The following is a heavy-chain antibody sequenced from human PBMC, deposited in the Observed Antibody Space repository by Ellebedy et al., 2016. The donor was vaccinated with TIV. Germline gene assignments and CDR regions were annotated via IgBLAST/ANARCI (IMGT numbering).Heavy chain of an antibody. CDR2: FDPEDGET. CDR1: GYTLTELS. Sequence: ASVKVSXXVSGYTLTELSMHWVRQAPGKGLEWMGGFDPEDGETIYAQKFQGRVTMTEDTSTDTAYMELSSLRSEDTAVYYCATDLSAYSGYPDWYFDLWGRGTLVTVSS. D-gene: IGHD5-12*01. J-gene: IGHJ2*01. CDR3: ATDLSAYSGYPDWYFDL. V-gene: IGHV1-24*01.